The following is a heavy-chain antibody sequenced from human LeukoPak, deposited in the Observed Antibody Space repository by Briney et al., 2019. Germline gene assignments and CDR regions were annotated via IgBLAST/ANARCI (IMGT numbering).Heavy chain of an antibody. Sequence: GGSLRLSCAASGFTFSSYWMSWVRQAPGKGLEWVANIKQDGSEKYYVDSVKGRFTISRDNAKDSLYLQMNSLRAEDTAVYYCARGLPNSYAALMYYFDYWGQGTLVTVSS. J-gene: IGHJ4*02. D-gene: IGHD6-6*01. CDR3: ARGLPNSYAALMYYFDY. CDR2: IKQDGSEK. V-gene: IGHV3-7*01. CDR1: GFTFSSYW.